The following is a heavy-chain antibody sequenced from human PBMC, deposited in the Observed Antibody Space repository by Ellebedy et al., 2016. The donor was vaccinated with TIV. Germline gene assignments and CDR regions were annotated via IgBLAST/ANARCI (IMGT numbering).Heavy chain of an antibody. D-gene: IGHD3-10*01. CDR2: IYYSGST. CDR1: GGSISSYY. CDR3: ARGWAYYGSGSYYYYYYYGMDV. J-gene: IGHJ6*02. V-gene: IGHV4-59*12. Sequence: SETLSLTCTVSGGSISSYYWSWIRQPPGKGLEWIGYIYYSGSTNYNPSLKSRVTISVDTSKNQFSLKLSSVTAADTAVYYCARGWAYYGSGSYYYYYYYGMDVWGQGTTVTVSS.